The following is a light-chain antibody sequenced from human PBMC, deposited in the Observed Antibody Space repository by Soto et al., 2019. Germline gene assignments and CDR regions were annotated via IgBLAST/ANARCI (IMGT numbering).Light chain of an antibody. CDR1: QSVSSY. J-gene: IGKJ4*01. Sequence: EIVLTQSPATLSLSPGERATLSCRASQSVSSYLAWYQQKPGQAPRLLIYDASNRATGIPARFSGSGSGTDFTLTISRLEPEDCAVYYCQKRSNWPLTFGGGTKVEIK. CDR3: QKRSNWPLT. V-gene: IGKV3-11*01. CDR2: DAS.